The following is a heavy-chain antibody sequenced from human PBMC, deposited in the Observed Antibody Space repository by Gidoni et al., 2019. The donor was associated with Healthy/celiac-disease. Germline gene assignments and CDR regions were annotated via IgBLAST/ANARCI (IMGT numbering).Heavy chain of an antibody. V-gene: IGHV3-66*01. D-gene: IGHD7-27*01. CDR2: IYSGGST. CDR1: GFPVSSTY. Sequence: EVQLVESGGGLVQPGGSLRLSCAASGFPVSSTYMSWVRQAPGKGLEWVSVIYSGGSTYYADSVKGRFTISRDNSKNTLYLQMNSLRAEDTAVYYCARESTLTGRRYYYYYMDVWGKGTTVTVSS. J-gene: IGHJ6*03. CDR3: ARESTLTGRRYYYYYMDV.